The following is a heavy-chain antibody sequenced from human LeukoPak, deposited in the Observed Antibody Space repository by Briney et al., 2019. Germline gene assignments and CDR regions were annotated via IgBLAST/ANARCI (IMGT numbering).Heavy chain of an antibody. CDR1: GGSISSGSYY. CDR2: IYTSGST. J-gene: IGHJ6*02. D-gene: IGHD1-1*01. Sequence: SSETLSLTCTVSGGSISSGSYYWSWIRQPAGKGLEWIGRIYTSGSTNYNPSLKSRVTISVDTSKNQFSLKLSSVTAADTAVYYCAREADPLKLERPRWGYYGMDAWGQGTTVTVSS. V-gene: IGHV4-61*02. CDR3: AREADPLKLERPRWGYYGMDA.